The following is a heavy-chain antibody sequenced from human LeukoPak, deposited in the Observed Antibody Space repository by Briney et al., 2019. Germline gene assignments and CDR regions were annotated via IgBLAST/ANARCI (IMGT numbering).Heavy chain of an antibody. V-gene: IGHV1-2*02. J-gene: IGHJ4*02. Sequence: ASVKVSCKASGYTFTGYYMHWVRQAPGQGLEWMGWINPNSGGTNYAQKFQGRVTMTRDTSISTAYMEVSSLRSEDTAVYYCARGGRDSSGFYRGDYWGQGTLVTVSS. CDR1: GYTFTGYY. CDR2: INPNSGGT. CDR3: ARGGRDSSGFYRGDY. D-gene: IGHD3-22*01.